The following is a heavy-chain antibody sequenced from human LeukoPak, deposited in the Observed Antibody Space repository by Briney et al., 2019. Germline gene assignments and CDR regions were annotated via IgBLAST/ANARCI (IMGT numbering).Heavy chain of an antibody. CDR1: GGSLSNYF. Sequence: SETLSLTCTVPGGSLSNYFWSWIRQPPGKGLEWIGYIYDSGSTNYNPSLKRRVTISVDTSKNQFSLKLSSVTAADTAVYYCARDRGAAAAIDSWGQGTLVTVSS. V-gene: IGHV4-59*01. CDR3: ARDRGAAAAIDS. J-gene: IGHJ4*02. D-gene: IGHD2-15*01. CDR2: IYDSGST.